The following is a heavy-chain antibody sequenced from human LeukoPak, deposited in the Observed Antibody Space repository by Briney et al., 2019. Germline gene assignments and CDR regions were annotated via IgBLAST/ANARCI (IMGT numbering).Heavy chain of an antibody. J-gene: IGHJ4*02. V-gene: IGHV3-21*01. CDR3: ARDARPYDILTGYSIYFDY. Sequence: GGSLRLSCAASGFTFSSYAMSWVRQAPGKGLEWVSSISGSSSYIYYADSVKGRFTISRDNAENSLYLQMNSLRAEDTAVYYCARDARPYDILTGYSIYFDYWGQGTLVTVSS. D-gene: IGHD3-9*01. CDR2: ISGSSSYI. CDR1: GFTFSSYA.